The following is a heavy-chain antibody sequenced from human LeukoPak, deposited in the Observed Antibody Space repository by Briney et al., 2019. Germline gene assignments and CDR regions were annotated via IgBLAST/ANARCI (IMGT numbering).Heavy chain of an antibody. CDR2: IKSKTDGGTT. CDR1: GFTFSNAW. J-gene: IGHJ4*02. D-gene: IGHD1-1*01. CDR3: TTGTTLGPTDY. Sequence: PGGSLRLSCAASGFTFSNAWMRWVRHAPGKGREWVGRIKSKTDGGTTDYAAPVKGRFTISRDDSKNTLYLQMNSLKTEDTAVYYCTTGTTLGPTDYWGQGTLVTVSS. V-gene: IGHV3-15*01.